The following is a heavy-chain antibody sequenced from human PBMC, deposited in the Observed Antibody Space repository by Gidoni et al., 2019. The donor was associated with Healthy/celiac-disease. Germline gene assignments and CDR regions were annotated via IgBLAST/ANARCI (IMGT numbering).Heavy chain of an antibody. J-gene: IGHJ6*02. Sequence: EVQLLESGGGLVQPGGSLRLSCAAPGFPFSSYDMSWVRQAPGKGLEWVSAISGSGGSTYYADSVKGRFTIARDNSKNTLYLQMNSLRAEDTAVYYCAKDQGRGGYSYGFDYYYYGMDVWGQGTTVTVSS. CDR2: ISGSGGST. V-gene: IGHV3-23*01. CDR1: GFPFSSYD. D-gene: IGHD5-18*01. CDR3: AKDQGRGGYSYGFDYYYYGMDV.